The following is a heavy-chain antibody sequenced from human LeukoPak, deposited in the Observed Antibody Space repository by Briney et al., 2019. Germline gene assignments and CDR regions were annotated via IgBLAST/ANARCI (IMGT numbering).Heavy chain of an antibody. D-gene: IGHD2-15*01. CDR3: AKDLVVVASFIDY. V-gene: IGHV3-9*01. CDR2: ISWNSGSI. J-gene: IGHJ4*02. CDR1: GFTFDDYA. Sequence: PGRSLRLSCAASGFTFDDYAMHWVRQAPGKGLEWVSGISWNSGSIGYADSVKGRSTISRDNSKNTLYLQMNSLRAEDTAVYYCAKDLVVVASFIDYWGQGTLVTVSS.